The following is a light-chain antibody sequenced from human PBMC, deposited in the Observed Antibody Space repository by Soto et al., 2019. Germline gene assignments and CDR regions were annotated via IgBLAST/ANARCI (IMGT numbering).Light chain of an antibody. J-gene: IGKJ3*01. CDR2: AAS. V-gene: IGKV1-9*01. CDR1: QGISSY. Sequence: DIQLTQSPSFLSASVGDRVTITCRASQGISSYLAWYQQKPGKAPKLLIYAASTLQSGVPSRFSGSGSGTECTRTVSSLQTGDLATEDCQQLNSYPRGTFGPGTKVDI. CDR3: QQLNSYPRGT.